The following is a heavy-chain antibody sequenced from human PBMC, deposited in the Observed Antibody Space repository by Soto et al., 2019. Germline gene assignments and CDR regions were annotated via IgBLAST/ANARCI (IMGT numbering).Heavy chain of an antibody. CDR1: GFIFNSYS. CDR3: AKAIYYYGSGSYSPYYFDY. CDR2: INSGSTSV. J-gene: IGHJ4*02. V-gene: IGHV3-48*01. Sequence: PGGSLRISCVASGFIFNSYSMNWVRQAQGKGLEWISYINSGSTSVFYADSVKGRFTISRDNSKNTLYLQMNSLRAEDTAVYYCAKAIYYYGSGSYSPYYFDYWGQGTLVTVSS. D-gene: IGHD3-10*01.